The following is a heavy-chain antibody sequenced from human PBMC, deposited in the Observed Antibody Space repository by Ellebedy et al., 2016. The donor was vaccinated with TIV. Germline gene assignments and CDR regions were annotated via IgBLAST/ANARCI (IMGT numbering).Heavy chain of an antibody. CDR2: IWYDGSNK. CDR3: ARHREGVAGTGYFDL. J-gene: IGHJ2*01. Sequence: GGSLRLSCAASGFTFSSYGMHWVRQAPGKGLEWVAVIWYDGSNKYYADSVKGRFTISRDNSKNTLYLQMNSLRAEDTAVYYCARHREGVAGTGYFDLWGRGTLVTVSS. CDR1: GFTFSSYG. D-gene: IGHD6-19*01. V-gene: IGHV3-33*01.